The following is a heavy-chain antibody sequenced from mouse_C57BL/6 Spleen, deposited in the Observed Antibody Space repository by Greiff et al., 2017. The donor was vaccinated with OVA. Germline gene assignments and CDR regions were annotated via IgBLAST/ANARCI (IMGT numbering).Heavy chain of an antibody. CDR1: GYTFTSYG. Sequence: VKLMESGAELARPGASVKLSCKASGYTFTSYGISWVKQRTGQGLEWIGEIYPRSGNTYYNEKFKGKATLTADKSSSTAYMELRSLTSEDSAVYFCARKDTGFDYWGQGTTLTVSS. CDR2: IYPRSGNT. CDR3: ARKDTGFDY. D-gene: IGHD4-1*01. V-gene: IGHV1-81*01. J-gene: IGHJ2*01.